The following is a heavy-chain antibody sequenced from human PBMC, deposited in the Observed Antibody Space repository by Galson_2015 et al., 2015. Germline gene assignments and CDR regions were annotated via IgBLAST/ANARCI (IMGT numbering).Heavy chain of an antibody. Sequence: ALDKPTQTLTLPCTVFGFSLRTRGVGVGWIRQPPGKTLEWLAFIYCAGDTRYRPSLRRRLTIAKYTSRNQVALTMTNMDPVDTATYYCAPRSEGFNSGWNEGSLAYWGQGTLVTVSS. V-gene: IGHV2-5*02. CDR1: GFSLRTRGVG. J-gene: IGHJ4*02. D-gene: IGHD6-19*01. CDR2: IYCAGDT. CDR3: APRSEGFNSGWNEGSLAY.